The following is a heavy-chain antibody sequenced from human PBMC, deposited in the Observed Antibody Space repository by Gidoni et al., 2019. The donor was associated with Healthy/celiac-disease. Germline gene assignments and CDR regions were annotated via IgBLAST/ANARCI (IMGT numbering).Heavy chain of an antibody. D-gene: IGHD2-2*02. V-gene: IGHV3-21*01. CDR2: ISSSSSYI. CDR3: ARDHPTIRSPYYFDY. CDR1: GFTFSSYR. Sequence: EVQLVESGGGLVKPGGSLRLSCAASGFTFSSYRMNWVRQAPGKGLEWVSSISSSSSYIYYADSVKGRFTISRDNAKNSLYLQMNSLRAEDTAVYYCARDHPTIRSPYYFDYWGQGTLVTVSS. J-gene: IGHJ4*02.